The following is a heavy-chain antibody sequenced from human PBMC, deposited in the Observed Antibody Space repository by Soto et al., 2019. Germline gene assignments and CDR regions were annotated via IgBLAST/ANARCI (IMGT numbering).Heavy chain of an antibody. J-gene: IGHJ6*02. CDR3: ARPTYYYDSSGFEGGGMDV. CDR2: ISSSSSTI. V-gene: IGHV3-48*01. D-gene: IGHD3-22*01. Sequence: GGSLRLSCAASGFTFSTYSMNWVRQAPGKGLEWVSYISSSSSTIFYTDSVKGRFTVSRDNAKNSLYLQMNSLRVEDTAVYYSARPTYYYDSSGFEGGGMDVWGQGTTVTVSS. CDR1: GFTFSTYS.